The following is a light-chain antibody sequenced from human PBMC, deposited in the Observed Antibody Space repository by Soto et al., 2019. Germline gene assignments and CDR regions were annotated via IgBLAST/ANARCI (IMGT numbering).Light chain of an antibody. J-gene: IGKJ1*01. CDR3: QQYNNWPPKWT. CDR2: GAS. Sequence: EIVMTQSPATLSVSPGERATLSCRASQSVSSNLAWYQQKPGQAPRLLIYGASTRATGIPARFSGSGSGTEFTLTISSLQSEDFAVYCCQQYNNWPPKWTFGQGTKVEIK. V-gene: IGKV3-15*01. CDR1: QSVSSN.